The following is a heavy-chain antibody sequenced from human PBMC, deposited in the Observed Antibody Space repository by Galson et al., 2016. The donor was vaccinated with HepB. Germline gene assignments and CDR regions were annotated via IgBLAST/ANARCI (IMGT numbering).Heavy chain of an antibody. CDR1: GYTFINYG. CDR2: ISAYNGNT. CDR3: ARDTYYDFWSGYFIDY. V-gene: IGHV1-18*01. Sequence: VKVSCKASGYTFINYGISWVRXAPGQGLEXMXWISAYNGNTNYVQKLQGRVTLTTDTSTSTAYMELRSLRSDDTAVYYCARDTYYDFWSGYFIDYWGQGTLVTVSS. D-gene: IGHD3-3*01. J-gene: IGHJ4*02.